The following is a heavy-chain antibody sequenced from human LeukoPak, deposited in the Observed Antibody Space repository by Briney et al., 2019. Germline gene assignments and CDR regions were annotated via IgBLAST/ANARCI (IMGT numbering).Heavy chain of an antibody. CDR3: ARGRITIFGVVIPFDY. CDR1: GYTLTGYY. V-gene: IGHV1-2*02. Sequence: ASVKVSCKASGYTLTGYYMHWVRQAPGQGLEWMGWINPNSGGTNYAQKFQGRVTMTRDTSISTAYMELSRLRSDDTAVYYCARGRITIFGVVIPFDYWGQGTLVTVSS. CDR2: INPNSGGT. D-gene: IGHD3-3*01. J-gene: IGHJ4*02.